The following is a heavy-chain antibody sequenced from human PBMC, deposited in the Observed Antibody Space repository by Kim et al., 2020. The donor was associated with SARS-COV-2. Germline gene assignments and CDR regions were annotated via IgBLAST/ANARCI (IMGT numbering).Heavy chain of an antibody. CDR3: AKGLSSSWANYFDY. V-gene: IGHV3-9*01. D-gene: IGHD6-13*01. CDR1: GFTFDDYA. Sequence: GGSLRLSCAASGFTFDDYAMHWVRQAPGKGLEWVSGISWNSGSIGYADSVKGRFTISRDNAKNSLYLQMNSLRAEDTALYYCAKGLSSSWANYFDYWGQGTLVTVSS. CDR2: ISWNSGSI. J-gene: IGHJ4*02.